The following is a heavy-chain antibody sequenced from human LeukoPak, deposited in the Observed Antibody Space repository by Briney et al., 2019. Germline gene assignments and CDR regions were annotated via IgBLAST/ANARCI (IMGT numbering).Heavy chain of an antibody. CDR3: ARADCSGGSCYYISFDP. D-gene: IGHD2-15*01. Sequence: ASVKVSCKASGYTFTSYGISWVRQAPGQGLEWMGWISAYNGNTNYAQKLQGRVTMTTDTSTSTAYMELRSLRSDDTAVYYCARADCSGGSCYYISFDPWGQGTLVTVSA. CDR1: GYTFTSYG. V-gene: IGHV1-18*01. CDR2: ISAYNGNT. J-gene: IGHJ5*02.